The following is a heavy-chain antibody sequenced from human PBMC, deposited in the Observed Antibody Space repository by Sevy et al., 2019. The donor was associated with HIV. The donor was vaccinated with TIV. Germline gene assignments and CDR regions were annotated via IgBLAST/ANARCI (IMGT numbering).Heavy chain of an antibody. D-gene: IGHD4-17*01. Sequence: GGSLTLSCAASGFTFSSYAMSWVRQAPGKGMEWVSGISGSGGSTYYADSVKGRFTISGDNSKNTLYLQMNSLRAEDTAVYYCAKDVQYGEPDAFDIWGQGTMVTVSS. CDR1: GFTFSSYA. CDR3: AKDVQYGEPDAFDI. J-gene: IGHJ3*02. CDR2: ISGSGGST. V-gene: IGHV3-23*01.